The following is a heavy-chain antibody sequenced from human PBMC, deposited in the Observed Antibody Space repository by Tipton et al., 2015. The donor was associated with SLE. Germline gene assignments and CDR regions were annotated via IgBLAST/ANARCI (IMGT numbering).Heavy chain of an antibody. D-gene: IGHD3-22*01. CDR3: ARVDMYYYDSSGSPGSAFDI. CDR1: GFTFISYG. CDR2: ISAYNGNT. V-gene: IGHV1-18*01. Sequence: QLVQSGAEVKKPGASVKVSCKASGFTFISYGISWVRQAPGQGLRWMGWISAYNGNTNSAQKLQGRVTMTTDTSTSTAYMELRSLRSDDTAVYYCARVDMYYYDSSGSPGSAFDIWGQGTMVTVSS. J-gene: IGHJ3*02.